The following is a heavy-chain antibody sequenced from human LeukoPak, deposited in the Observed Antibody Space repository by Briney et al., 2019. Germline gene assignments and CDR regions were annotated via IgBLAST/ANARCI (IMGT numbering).Heavy chain of an antibody. CDR1: GFTFSSYA. J-gene: IGHJ6*03. CDR3: ARVEYSSSSYYYYYYYMDV. CDR2: ISSSGSTI. D-gene: IGHD6-6*01. Sequence: GGSLRLSCAASGFTFSSYAMSWVRQAPGKGLEWVSYISSSGSTIYYADSVKGRFTISRDNAKNSLYLQMNSLRAEDTAVYYCARVEYSSSSYYYYYYYMDVWGKGTTVTVSS. V-gene: IGHV3-48*04.